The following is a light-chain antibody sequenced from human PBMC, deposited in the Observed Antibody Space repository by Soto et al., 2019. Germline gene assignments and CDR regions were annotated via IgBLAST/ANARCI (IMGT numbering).Light chain of an antibody. V-gene: IGKV1-6*01. Sequence: AIPMTQSPSSLSASVGDRVNITCRASQGIRNYLGWYQQKPGKAPNLLIYGASTLQSGVPSRFSGSGSGTDFTLTINSLQPEDFATYYCLHDYNSPRTFGQGTRVDVK. J-gene: IGKJ1*01. CDR1: QGIRNY. CDR2: GAS. CDR3: LHDYNSPRT.